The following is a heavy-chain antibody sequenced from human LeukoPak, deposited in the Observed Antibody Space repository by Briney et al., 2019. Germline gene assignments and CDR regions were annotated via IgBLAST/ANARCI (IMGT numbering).Heavy chain of an antibody. CDR1: GFTFSSYS. Sequence: GGSLRLSCAASGFTFSSYSMNWVRQAPGKGLEWVSSISSSSTYISYADSVKGRFTISRDTAKNSLYLQMNSLRAEDTAVYYCARAPLTQSDFDYWGQGTLVTVSS. V-gene: IGHV3-21*01. CDR3: ARAPLTQSDFDY. D-gene: IGHD1-14*01. CDR2: ISSSSTYI. J-gene: IGHJ4*02.